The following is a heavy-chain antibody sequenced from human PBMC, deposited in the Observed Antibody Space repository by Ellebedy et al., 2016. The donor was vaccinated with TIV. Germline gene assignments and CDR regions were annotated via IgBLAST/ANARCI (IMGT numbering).Heavy chain of an antibody. CDR2: ISYDGSNK. V-gene: IGHV3-30*18. CDR1: GFTFSSYA. CDR3: AKGPPMYFDY. D-gene: IGHD2-2*01. Sequence: GESLKISCAASGFTFSSYAMHWVRQAPGKALEWVAVISYDGSNKYYADSVKGRFTISRDNSKNTLYLQMNSLRAEDTAVYYCAKGPPMYFDYWGQGTLVTVSS. J-gene: IGHJ4*02.